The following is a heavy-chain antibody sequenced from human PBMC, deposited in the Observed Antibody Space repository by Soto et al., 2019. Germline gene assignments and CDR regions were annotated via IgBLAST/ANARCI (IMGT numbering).Heavy chain of an antibody. CDR2: ISRSGTNA. Sequence: GGSLRLSCTGSGFTFSNYAMNWVRQAPGKGLEWVSSISRSGTNAYYAASVKGRFTISRANSKDMLFLQVNSLRPEDTAIYYCARGVALQCFGRSQTVSNYCGMDVWGQGTTVTVSS. J-gene: IGHJ6*02. V-gene: IGHV3-23*01. CDR3: ARGVALQCFGRSQTVSNYCGMDV. CDR1: GFTFSNYA. D-gene: IGHD3-10*01.